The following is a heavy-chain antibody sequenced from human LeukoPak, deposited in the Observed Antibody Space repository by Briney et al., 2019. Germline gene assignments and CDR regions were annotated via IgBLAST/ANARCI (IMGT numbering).Heavy chain of an antibody. J-gene: IGHJ4*02. Sequence: GGSLRLSCEASGFTFTNAWMSCVRQAPGKGLEWVGRIKTKSDGGTTDYAAPVKGRFTVSRDDSKNMLYVQMNSLKTEDTAVYYCTTHRYSGTSPFDYWAREPWSPSPQ. CDR2: IKTKSDGGTT. CDR1: GFTFTNAW. D-gene: IGHD1-26*01. V-gene: IGHV3-15*01. CDR3: TTHRYSGTSPFDY.